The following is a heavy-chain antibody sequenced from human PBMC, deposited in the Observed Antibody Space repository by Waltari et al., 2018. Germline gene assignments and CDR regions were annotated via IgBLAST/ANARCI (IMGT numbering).Heavy chain of an antibody. J-gene: IGHJ4*02. CDR2: IKGDGSSR. V-gene: IGHV3-74*01. Sequence: EVQLVESGGGLVQPGGSLRLSCAASDFTLTSYWMHWVRQAPGKGPVWVSRIKGDGSSRTYVDSVKGRFTISTDSAQNTMYLQMNSLRVDDTAVYYCARDHTYRIDYWGQGTPVTVSS. CDR1: DFTLTSYW. CDR3: ARDHTYRIDY.